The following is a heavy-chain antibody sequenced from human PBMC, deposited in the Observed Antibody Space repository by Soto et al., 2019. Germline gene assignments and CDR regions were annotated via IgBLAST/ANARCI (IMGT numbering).Heavy chain of an antibody. J-gene: IGHJ6*02. D-gene: IGHD2-2*03. V-gene: IGHV3-23*01. CDR3: ARDGYCVSTTCYFLPDV. CDR2: ISGSGGST. Sequence: GGSLRLSCAASGFTFSTYAMSWVRQAPGKGLKWVSAISGSGGSTYYADSVKGRFTISRDNAKNSLYLQMNSLRDEDTAVYYCARDGYCVSTTCYFLPDVWGPGTTVTVSS. CDR1: GFTFSTYA.